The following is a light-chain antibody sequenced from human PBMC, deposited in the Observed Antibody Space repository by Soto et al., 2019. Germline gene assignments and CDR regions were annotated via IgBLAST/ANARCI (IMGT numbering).Light chain of an antibody. CDR3: SSYTTSGTRV. Sequence: QSVLTQPASVSGSPGQSITISCTGTSSDVGGFNSVSWYQQHPGKAPKLIIYEITRRPSGIYDRFSGYKSGNTASLTISGLQVDDEANYYCSSYTTSGTRVFGGGTQLTVL. V-gene: IGLV2-14*01. CDR2: EIT. CDR1: SSDVGGFNS. J-gene: IGLJ3*02.